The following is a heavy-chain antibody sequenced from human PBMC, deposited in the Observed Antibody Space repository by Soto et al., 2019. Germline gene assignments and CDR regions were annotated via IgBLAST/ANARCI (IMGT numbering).Heavy chain of an antibody. CDR1: GFTFSSYS. CDR2: ISSSSSYI. J-gene: IGHJ6*02. CDR3: ARDTKGVVVPAALYYYGMDV. Sequence: PGGSLRLSCAASGFTFSSYSMNWVRQAPGKGLEWVSSISSSSSYIYYADSVKGRFTISRDNAKNSLYLQMNSLRAEDTAVYYRARDTKGVVVPAALYYYGMDVWGQGTTVTVSS. D-gene: IGHD2-2*01. V-gene: IGHV3-21*01.